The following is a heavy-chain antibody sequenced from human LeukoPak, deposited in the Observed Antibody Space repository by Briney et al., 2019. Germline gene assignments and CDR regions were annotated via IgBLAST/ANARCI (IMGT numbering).Heavy chain of an antibody. D-gene: IGHD3-10*01. V-gene: IGHV3-72*01. Sequence: PGGSLRLSCAASGFTFSDHYMDWVRQAPGKGLEWVGRTRNKANSYTTEYAASVKGRFTISRDDSKNSLYLQMNSLKTEDTAVYYCAKGSKGPYGSGSYLDYWGQGTLVTVSS. J-gene: IGHJ4*02. CDR3: AKGSKGPYGSGSYLDY. CDR1: GFTFSDHY. CDR2: TRNKANSYTT.